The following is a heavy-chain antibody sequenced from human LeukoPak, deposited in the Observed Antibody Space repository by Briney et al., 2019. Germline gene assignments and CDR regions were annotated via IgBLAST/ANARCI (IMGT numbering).Heavy chain of an antibody. Sequence: PSETLSLTCTVSGGSISSSSYYWGWIRQPPGKGLEWIGSFYYSGSTYYNPSLKSRVTISVDTSKKQFSLKLSSMTAADTAVYYCARHGVGSSSQYYYYYCMDVWGKGTTVTVSS. D-gene: IGHD6-13*01. CDR2: FYYSGST. CDR1: GGSISSSSYY. J-gene: IGHJ6*03. CDR3: ARHGVGSSSQYYYYYCMDV. V-gene: IGHV4-39*01.